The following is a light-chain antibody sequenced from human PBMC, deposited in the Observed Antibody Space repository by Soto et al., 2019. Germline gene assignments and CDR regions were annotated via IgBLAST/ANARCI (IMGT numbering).Light chain of an antibody. J-gene: IGKJ1*01. CDR3: QQYNSHWT. V-gene: IGKV1-5*03. CDR2: KAS. CDR1: QSISSW. Sequence: DIQMTQSPSTLSASVGDRVTFTCRASQSISSWLAWYQQKPGKAPKLLIYKASSLESGVPSRFSGSGSGTEFTLTISSLQPYDFATYYCQQYNSHWTFGQGTKVEIK.